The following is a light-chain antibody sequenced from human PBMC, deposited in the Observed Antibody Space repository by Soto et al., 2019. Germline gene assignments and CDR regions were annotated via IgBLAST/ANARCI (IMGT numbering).Light chain of an antibody. Sequence: ETVLTQSPATLSLSPGDTATLSCRASQSVRSYFAWYQQKPGQAPRLLIYDTSTRATGVPTRFSGSRSGADFTLTISRLEPEDFAVYYCQQYDSSWTFGQGTKVDIK. CDR2: DTS. CDR1: QSVRSY. V-gene: IGKV3-11*01. J-gene: IGKJ1*01. CDR3: QQYDSSWT.